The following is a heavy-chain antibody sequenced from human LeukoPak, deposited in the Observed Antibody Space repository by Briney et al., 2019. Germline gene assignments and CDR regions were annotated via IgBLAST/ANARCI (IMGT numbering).Heavy chain of an antibody. CDR3: ARGGEVTAIGY. D-gene: IGHD2-21*02. J-gene: IGHJ4*02. V-gene: IGHV4-38-2*02. Sequence: SETLSLTCTVSGYSISSGYYWGWIRQPPGKGLEWIGSIYHNGSTYYNPSLKSRVTISVDTSKNQFSLKLSSVTAADTAVYYCARGGEVTAIGYWGQGTLVTVSS. CDR1: GYSISSGYY. CDR2: IYHNGST.